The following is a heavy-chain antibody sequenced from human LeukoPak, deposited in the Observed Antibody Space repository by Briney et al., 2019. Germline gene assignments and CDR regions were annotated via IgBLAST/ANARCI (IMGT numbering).Heavy chain of an antibody. V-gene: IGHV4-39*07. J-gene: IGHJ4*02. CDR2: IYYSGNT. D-gene: IGHD1-14*01. Sequence: PSETLSLTCTVSGVSISSSNSYWGWIRQPPGKGLEWIGSIYYSGNTYYNASLKSQVSISIDTSKNQFSLKLSSVTAADTAVYYCARDITGSFDYWGQGNLVTVSS. CDR3: ARDITGSFDY. CDR1: GVSISSSNSY.